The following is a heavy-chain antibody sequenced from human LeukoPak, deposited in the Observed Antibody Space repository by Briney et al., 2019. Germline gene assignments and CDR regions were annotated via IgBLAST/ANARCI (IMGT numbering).Heavy chain of an antibody. CDR2: IYYSGST. V-gene: IGHV4-61*01. J-gene: IGHJ6*03. Sequence: SETLSLTCTVSGYSISSGYYWGWIRQPPGKGLEWIGYIYYSGSTNYNPSLKSRVTISVDTSKNQFSLKLSSVTAADTAVYYCARDVQDYDFWSGYASQYYYMDVWGKGTTVTVSS. D-gene: IGHD3-3*01. CDR3: ARDVQDYDFWSGYASQYYYMDV. CDR1: GYSISSGYY.